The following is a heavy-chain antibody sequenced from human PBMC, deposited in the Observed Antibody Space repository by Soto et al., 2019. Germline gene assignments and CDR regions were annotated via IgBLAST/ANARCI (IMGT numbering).Heavy chain of an antibody. J-gene: IGHJ3*02. CDR2: SRADNSHP. CDR1: GYRFPEFG. CDR3: AGAAARFDFVWGSNDALDI. V-gene: IGHV1-18*01. Sequence: QVQLLQSGPEVKKPGASVKGSCRAFGYRFPEFGISWVRKAPAHVREWEGGSRADNSHPNYAKGRQGRVNVTTETSSNTAYRELTSLTSADTAVYYCAGAAARFDFVWGSNDALDIWGQGTLVFVSS. D-gene: IGHD3-16*01.